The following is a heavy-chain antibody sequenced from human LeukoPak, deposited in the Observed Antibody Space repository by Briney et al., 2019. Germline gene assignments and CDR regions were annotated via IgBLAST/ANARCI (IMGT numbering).Heavy chain of an antibody. D-gene: IGHD3-22*01. CDR3: ARGVGDSSGYYFY. Sequence: PSETLSLTCTVSGGSISSYYWSWIRQPPGKGLEWIGYIYYSGSTNYNPSLKSRVTISVDTSKNQFSLKLSSVTAADTAVYYCARGVGDSSGYYFYWGQGTLVTVSS. CDR1: GGSISSYY. CDR2: IYYSGST. J-gene: IGHJ4*02. V-gene: IGHV4-59*01.